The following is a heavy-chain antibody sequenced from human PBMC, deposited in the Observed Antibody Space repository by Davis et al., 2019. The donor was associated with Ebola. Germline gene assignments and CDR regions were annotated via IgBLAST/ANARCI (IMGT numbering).Heavy chain of an antibody. V-gene: IGHV3-53*01. CDR3: ARDGSGWYDYYYYGMDV. CDR2: IYSGGST. Sequence: PGGSLRLSCAASGFTVSSNYMSWVRQAPGKGLEWVSVIYSGGSTYYADSVKGRFTISRDNSKNTLYLQMNSLRAEDTAVYYCARDGSGWYDYYYYGMDVWGQGTTVTVSS. D-gene: IGHD6-19*01. J-gene: IGHJ6*02. CDR1: GFTVSSNY.